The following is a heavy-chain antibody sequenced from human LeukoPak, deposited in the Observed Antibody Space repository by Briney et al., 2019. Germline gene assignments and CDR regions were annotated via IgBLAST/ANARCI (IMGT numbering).Heavy chain of an antibody. J-gene: IGHJ6*03. V-gene: IGHV4-39*07. D-gene: IGHD2-2*01. CDR3: ARGPGGVVVVPAASYYYYYYMDV. Sequence: PSETLSLTCTVSGGSISSGDHYWSWIRQPPGKGLEWIGEINHSGSTNYNPSLKSRVTISVDTSKNQFSLKLSSVTAADTAVYYCARGPGGVVVVPAASYYYYYYMDVWGKGTTVTVSS. CDR2: INHSGST. CDR1: GGSISSGDHY.